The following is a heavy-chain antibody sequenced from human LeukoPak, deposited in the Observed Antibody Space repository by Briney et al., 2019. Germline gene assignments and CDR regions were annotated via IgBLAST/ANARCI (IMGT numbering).Heavy chain of an antibody. V-gene: IGHV3-30*18. CDR2: ISNGGSYK. CDR1: GFTFSTYG. Sequence: GRSLRLSWEASGFTFSTYGMHWVRQAPGKGLEWVAGISNGGSYKYYADSVKGRFTIYRDNSRNTLYLQMHSLSPDDTALYYCAKPRGGDSWAFDTWGQGTMVAVSS. CDR3: AKPRGGDSWAFDT. J-gene: IGHJ3*02. D-gene: IGHD2-21*02.